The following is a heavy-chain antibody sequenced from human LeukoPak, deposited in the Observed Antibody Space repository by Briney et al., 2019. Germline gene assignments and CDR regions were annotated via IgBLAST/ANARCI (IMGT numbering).Heavy chain of an antibody. CDR3: ARVSYGDPVGLDL. V-gene: IGHV1-69*13. CDR2: IIPIFGTA. CDR1: GGTFSSYA. D-gene: IGHD4-17*01. Sequence: GASVKVSCKASGGTFSSYAISWVRQAPGQGLEWMGGIIPIFGTANYAQEFQGRVTITADESTSTAYMELSSLRSEDTAVYYCARVSYGDPVGLDLWGRGTLVTVSS. J-gene: IGHJ2*01.